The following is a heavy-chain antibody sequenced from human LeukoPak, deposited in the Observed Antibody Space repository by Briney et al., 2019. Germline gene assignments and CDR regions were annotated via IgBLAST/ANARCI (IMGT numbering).Heavy chain of an antibody. D-gene: IGHD2-2*01. J-gene: IGHJ5*02. CDR2: INQDGSEK. V-gene: IGHV3-7*01. Sequence: GGSLRLSCTASGFSFSSDWMSSVCQAPGKGVEWGANINQDGSEKYYVDSVKGRFTISRDNAKNSLYLQMNSLRAEDTAVYYCARGRRVPAAMGNWFDPWGQGTLVTVSS. CDR3: ARGRRVPAAMGNWFDP. CDR1: GFSFSSDW.